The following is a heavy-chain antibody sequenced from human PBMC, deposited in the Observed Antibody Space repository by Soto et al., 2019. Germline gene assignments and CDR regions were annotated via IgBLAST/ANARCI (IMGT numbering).Heavy chain of an antibody. D-gene: IGHD3-9*01. CDR2: INHSGST. V-gene: IGHV4-34*01. CDR3: ARSLRYFDWQLYYYGMDV. CDR1: GGSFSGYY. J-gene: IGHJ6*02. Sequence: PSETLSLTCAVYGGSFSGYYWSWIRQPPGKGLEWIGEINHSGSTNYNPSLKSRVTISVDTSKNQFSLKLSSVTAADTAVYYCARSLRYFDWQLYYYGMDVWGQGTTVTVSS.